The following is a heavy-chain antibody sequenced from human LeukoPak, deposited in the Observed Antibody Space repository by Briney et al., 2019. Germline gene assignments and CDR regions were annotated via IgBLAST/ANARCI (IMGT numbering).Heavy chain of an antibody. D-gene: IGHD6-13*01. CDR3: ASAQAAAGTPEANWFDP. CDR2: IYISGST. CDR1: GGSISSYY. Sequence: PSETLSLTCTVSGGSISSYYWSWIRQPAGKGLEWIGRIYISGSTNYNPSLKSRVTMSVDTSKNQFSLKLSSVTAADTAVYYCASAQAAAGTPEANWFDPWGQGTLVTVSS. V-gene: IGHV4-4*07. J-gene: IGHJ5*02.